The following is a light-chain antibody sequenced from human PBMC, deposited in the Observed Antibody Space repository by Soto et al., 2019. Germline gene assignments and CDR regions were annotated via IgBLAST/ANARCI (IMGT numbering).Light chain of an antibody. Sequence: EIVLTQSPGTLSLSPGERATLSCRASQTITSSYLAWYQQNPGQAPRLLIYGASIRITGIPDRFSGSGSGTDFTLTISRLEPEYFAVYYCQHYVNSHRTFGQGAKVEIQ. CDR1: QTITSSY. CDR3: QHYVNSHRT. CDR2: GAS. J-gene: IGKJ1*01. V-gene: IGKV3-20*01.